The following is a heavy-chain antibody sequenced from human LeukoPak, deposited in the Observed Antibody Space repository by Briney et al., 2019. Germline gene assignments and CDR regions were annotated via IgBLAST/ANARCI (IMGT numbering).Heavy chain of an antibody. Sequence: GEPLKISCKGSGYNFTSYWIGWVRQMPGKGLEWMGIIYPGDSDTRYSPSFQGQVTIEADKSIGTAYLQWRSLQASDTAIYYCARREWWEPYYFDYWGQGTLVTVSS. CDR3: ARREWWEPYYFDY. CDR1: GYNFTSYW. D-gene: IGHD2-15*01. CDR2: IYPGDSDT. V-gene: IGHV5-51*01. J-gene: IGHJ4*02.